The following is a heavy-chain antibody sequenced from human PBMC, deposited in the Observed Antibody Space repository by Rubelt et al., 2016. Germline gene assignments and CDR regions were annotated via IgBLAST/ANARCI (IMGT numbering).Heavy chain of an antibody. J-gene: IGHJ4*02. CDR1: GDSISNGGYY. Sequence: QVQLQEAGPGLVKPSQTLALTCTVSGDSISNGGYYWSWIRQHPGKGLEWIGYIYYSGSTYYNPSLKNRVTLSVETSKNQISRRLSFVTAPDTAVYYCARAYSYAYGYWGQGTLVTVSS. V-gene: IGHV4-31*03. CDR3: ARAYSYAYGY. CDR2: IYYSGST. D-gene: IGHD5-18*01.